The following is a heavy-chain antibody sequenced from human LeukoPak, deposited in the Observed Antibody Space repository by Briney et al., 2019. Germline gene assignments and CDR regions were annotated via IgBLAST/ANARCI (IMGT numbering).Heavy chain of an antibody. CDR1: GFTFSSYA. CDR2: ISGSGGST. CDR3: AKDLPYYDSSGPFDY. J-gene: IGHJ4*02. Sequence: PGGSLRLSCAASGFTFSSYAMSWVRQAPGKGLEWVSAISGSGGSTYYADSVKGRFTISRDNSKNTLYLQMNSLSAEDTAVYYCAKDLPYYDSSGPFDYWGQGTLVTVSS. V-gene: IGHV3-23*01. D-gene: IGHD3-22*01.